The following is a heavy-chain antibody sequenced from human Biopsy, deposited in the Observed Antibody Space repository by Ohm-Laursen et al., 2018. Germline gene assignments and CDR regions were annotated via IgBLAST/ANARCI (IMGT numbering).Heavy chain of an antibody. V-gene: IGHV4-59*01. J-gene: IGHJ6*02. Sequence: SQTLSLTWSVSGFSISSVYWSWIRQTPGKGREWIGNIYYSGITNYNPSLKSRITISVNTSKNLFLLRLNSVTAADTDVYYCARATNNTGWPYFYFYGMDVWGQGTTVTVSS. D-gene: IGHD6-19*01. CDR3: ARATNNTGWPYFYFYGMDV. CDR2: IYYSGIT. CDR1: GFSISSVY.